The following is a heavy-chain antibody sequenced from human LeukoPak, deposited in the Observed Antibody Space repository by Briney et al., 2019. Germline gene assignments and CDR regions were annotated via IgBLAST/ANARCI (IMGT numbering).Heavy chain of an antibody. D-gene: IGHD7-27*01. CDR2: IKQDGSEK. CDR1: GFTFSSYW. CDR3: AKDIGTQTGRPSFDY. J-gene: IGHJ4*02. V-gene: IGHV3-7*03. Sequence: GGSLRLSCAASGFTFSSYWMSWVRQAPGKGLEWVANIKQDGSEKYYVDSVKGRFTISRDNAKNSLYLQMNSLRAEDTALYYCAKDIGTQTGRPSFDYWGQGTLVTVSS.